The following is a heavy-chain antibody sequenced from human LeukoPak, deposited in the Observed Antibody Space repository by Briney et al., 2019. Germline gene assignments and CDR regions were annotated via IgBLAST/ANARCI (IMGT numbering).Heavy chain of an antibody. CDR1: GYSISTSYY. V-gene: IGHV4-38-2*01. CDR3: ARASNSGYYYFDY. D-gene: IGHD3-22*01. J-gene: IGHJ4*02. Sequence: SETLSLTCGVSGYSISTSYYWGWIRQPPGNGLEWIGTIHHSGDAYYNPSLKSRVTTSLDTSKNQFSLHLSSVTAADTALYYCARASNSGYYYFDYWGQGTLVTVSS. CDR2: IHHSGDA.